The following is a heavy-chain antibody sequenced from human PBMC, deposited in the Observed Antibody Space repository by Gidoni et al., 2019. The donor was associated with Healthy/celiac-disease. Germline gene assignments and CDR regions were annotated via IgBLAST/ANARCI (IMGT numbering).Heavy chain of an antibody. CDR3: AKPYGRGY. J-gene: IGHJ4*02. Sequence: QVQLVESGGGVVQPGRSLRLPCAASGFTFSSYGMHWVRQAPGKGLEWVAVISYDGSNKYYADSVKGRFTISRDNSKNTLYLQMNSLRAEDTAVYYCAKPYGRGYWGQGTLVTVSS. V-gene: IGHV3-30*18. CDR2: ISYDGSNK. D-gene: IGHD4-17*01. CDR1: GFTFSSYG.